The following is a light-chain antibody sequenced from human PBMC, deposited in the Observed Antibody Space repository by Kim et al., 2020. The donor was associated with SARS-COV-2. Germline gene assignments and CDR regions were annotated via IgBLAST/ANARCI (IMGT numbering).Light chain of an antibody. Sequence: SVKLPCALAGEHSTTAIAWHQQQPEKGPRYLMKLNSDGSHSKGDGIPDRFSGSTSGAERYLTISSLQSEDEADYYCQTWGTGIWVFGGGTQLTVL. CDR2: LNSDGSH. CDR3: QTWGTGIWV. CDR1: GEHSTTA. V-gene: IGLV4-69*01. J-gene: IGLJ3*02.